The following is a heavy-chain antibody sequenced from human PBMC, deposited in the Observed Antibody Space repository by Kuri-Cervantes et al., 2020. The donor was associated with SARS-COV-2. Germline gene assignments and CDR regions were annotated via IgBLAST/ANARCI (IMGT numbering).Heavy chain of an antibody. CDR2: IYYSGSA. CDR3: ARGGLELQPGYFRH. CDR1: GGSVSRGSYY. J-gene: IGHJ1*01. Sequence: SEILSLTCTVSGGSVSRGSYYWSWIRQPPGKGLEWIGYIYYSGSANYNPSLKSRVTISVDTAKNHFSLKLNSVTAADTAVYYCARGGLELQPGYFRHWGQGTRVTVS. V-gene: IGHV4-61*01. D-gene: IGHD1-7*01.